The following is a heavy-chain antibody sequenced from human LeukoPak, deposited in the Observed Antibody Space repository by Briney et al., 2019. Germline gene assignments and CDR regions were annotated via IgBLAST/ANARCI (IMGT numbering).Heavy chain of an antibody. V-gene: IGHV3-15*01. D-gene: IGHD3-10*01. J-gene: IGHJ4*02. CDR1: GFTFSNAW. Sequence: GGSLRLSCAASGFTFSNAWLNWVRQAPGKGLEWVGHIKSKTDGGTTDYAAPVKGRFTISRDDSKNTLFLQMNSLRTEDTAVYYCTLPWGSGSYYDYWGQGTLVTVSS. CDR3: TLPWGSGSYYDY. CDR2: IKSKTDGGTT.